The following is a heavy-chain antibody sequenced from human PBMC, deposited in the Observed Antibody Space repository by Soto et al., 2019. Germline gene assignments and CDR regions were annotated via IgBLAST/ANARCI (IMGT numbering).Heavy chain of an antibody. Sequence: SATLSLTCSVSGDSITNLDYFWAWIRQPPGQALEYIGYVYKSATTYYNPSFESRVTISVDTSKSQFSHNVTSVTAADTAVYFCARGRYCLTGRCFPNWFDSWGQGALVTVSS. D-gene: IGHD7-27*01. CDR3: ARGRYCLTGRCFPNWFDS. V-gene: IGHV4-30-4*01. CDR2: VYKSATT. CDR1: GDSITNLDYF. J-gene: IGHJ5*01.